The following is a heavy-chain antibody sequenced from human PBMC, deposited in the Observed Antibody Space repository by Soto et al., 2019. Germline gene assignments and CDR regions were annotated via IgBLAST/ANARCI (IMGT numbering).Heavy chain of an antibody. CDR2: ITGGGANT. J-gene: IGHJ3*02. Sequence: GGSLRLSCAASRFTFSSYAMSWVRQAPGKGLEWVSSITGGGANTYHADSVKGRFTISRDNSKDTLYLQMNSLRVEDTAVYYCAGGSSSGNYAFDIWGQGTLVTVSS. D-gene: IGHD3-22*01. CDR1: RFTFSSYA. V-gene: IGHV3-23*01. CDR3: AGGSSSGNYAFDI.